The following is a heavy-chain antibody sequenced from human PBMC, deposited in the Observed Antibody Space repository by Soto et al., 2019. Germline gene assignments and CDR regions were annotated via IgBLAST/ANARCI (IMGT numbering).Heavy chain of an antibody. J-gene: IGHJ4*01. V-gene: IGHV3-30*18. Sequence: GGSLRLSCAASVFTFSSFGMHWVRQAPGKGLEWVAVISYDGTEEKYADSVKGRATVSRDNSKNTVYLQMNRLRGDDSAIYYCAKGRFDVVTISPFDHWGQGTLVTVSS. CDR1: VFTFSSFG. CDR2: ISYDGTEE. CDR3: AKGRFDVVTISPFDH. D-gene: IGHD3-3*02.